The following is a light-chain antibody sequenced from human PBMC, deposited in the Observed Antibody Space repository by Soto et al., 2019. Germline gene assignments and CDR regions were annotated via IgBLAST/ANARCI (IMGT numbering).Light chain of an antibody. V-gene: IGKV1-5*03. J-gene: IGKJ4*01. CDR1: QSISSW. Sequence: TQSPGTLSLSPGERTTLSCRASQSISSWLAWYQQKPGKAPKFLIFKASSLESGVPSRFSGSGSGTEFTLTISSLQPDDFATYYCQQYNSYSTFGGGTKVEIK. CDR2: KAS. CDR3: QQYNSYST.